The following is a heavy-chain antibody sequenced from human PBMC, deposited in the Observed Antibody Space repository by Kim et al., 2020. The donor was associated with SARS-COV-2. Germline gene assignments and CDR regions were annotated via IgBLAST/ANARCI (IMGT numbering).Heavy chain of an antibody. CDR3: ARDPHRGGDLDH. D-gene: IGHD2-21*01. J-gene: IGHJ4*02. CDR1: GFTFNNHW. Sequence: GGSLRLSCVVSGFTFNNHWMSWVRQVPGKGLEWVANIGQDGSEKYYVDSVKGRFTISRDNAKNSLYLQMNSLRAEDTAVYHCARDPHRGGDLDHWGQGTLAPLSS. V-gene: IGHV3-7*01. CDR2: IGQDGSEK.